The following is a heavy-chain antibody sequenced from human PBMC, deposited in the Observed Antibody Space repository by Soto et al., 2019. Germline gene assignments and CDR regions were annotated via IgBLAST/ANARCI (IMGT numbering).Heavy chain of an antibody. CDR1: GFTFSSYA. Sequence: PGGSLRLSCAASGFTFSSYAMSWVRQAPGKELEWVSAISGSGGSTYYADSVKGRFTISRDNSKNTLYLQMNSLRAEDTAVYYCAKDQRRILWFGEENAFDIWGQGTMVTVSS. D-gene: IGHD3-10*01. CDR3: AKDQRRILWFGEENAFDI. CDR2: ISGSGGST. V-gene: IGHV3-23*01. J-gene: IGHJ3*02.